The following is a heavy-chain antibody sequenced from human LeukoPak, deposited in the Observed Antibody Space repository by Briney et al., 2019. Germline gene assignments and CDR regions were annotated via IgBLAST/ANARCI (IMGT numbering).Heavy chain of an antibody. Sequence: GGSLRLSCAASGFTFSSYGMHWVRQAPGKGLEWVAFIRYDGSNKYYADSVKGRFTISRDNSKNTLYLQMNSLRAEDTAVYYCAKEDTDFWSGYWRYFQHWGQGTLVTVSS. D-gene: IGHD3-3*01. CDR1: GFTFSSYG. V-gene: IGHV3-30*02. J-gene: IGHJ1*01. CDR3: AKEDTDFWSGYWRYFQH. CDR2: IRYDGSNK.